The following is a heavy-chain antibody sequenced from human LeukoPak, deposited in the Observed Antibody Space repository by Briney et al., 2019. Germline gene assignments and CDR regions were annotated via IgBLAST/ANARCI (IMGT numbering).Heavy chain of an antibody. Sequence: GGSLRLSCAASGFXFSDYYMSWIRQAPGKGLEWVSYISSSSSYTNYADSVKGRFTISRDNAKNSLYLQMNSLRAEDTAVYYCARVSGYESFDYWGQGTLVTVSS. CDR3: ARVSGYESFDY. CDR2: ISSSSSYT. V-gene: IGHV3-11*05. CDR1: GFXFSDYY. D-gene: IGHD5-12*01. J-gene: IGHJ4*02.